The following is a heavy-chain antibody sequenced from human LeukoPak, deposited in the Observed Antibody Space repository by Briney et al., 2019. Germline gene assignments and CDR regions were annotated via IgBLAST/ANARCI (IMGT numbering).Heavy chain of an antibody. CDR1: GFTFSDYY. Sequence: GGSLRLSCAASGFTFSDYYISWIRQPPGKGLEWVSYVSSNSSYRNYADAAKGRFTISRDNAKNSLYLQMNSLRAEDTAVYYCARDLRSGWYSDYWGQGTLVTVSS. V-gene: IGHV3-11*06. CDR2: VSSNSSYR. D-gene: IGHD6-19*01. J-gene: IGHJ4*02. CDR3: ARDLRSGWYSDY.